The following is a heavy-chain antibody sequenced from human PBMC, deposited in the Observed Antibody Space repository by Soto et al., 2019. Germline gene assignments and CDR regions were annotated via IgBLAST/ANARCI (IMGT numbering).Heavy chain of an antibody. J-gene: IGHJ6*02. Sequence: QVQLVESGGGVVQPGRSLRLSCAASGFTFSSYGMHRVRQAPGKGLEWVAVISYDGSNKYYADSVKGRFTISRDNSKNSRDXVMNGLRADERXVXXXXXXXXGYDFYDGIDVWGQGTTVTVSS. D-gene: IGHD5-12*01. CDR1: GFTFSSYG. CDR3: XXXXXGYDFYDGIDV. V-gene: IGHV3-30*03. CDR2: ISYDGSNK.